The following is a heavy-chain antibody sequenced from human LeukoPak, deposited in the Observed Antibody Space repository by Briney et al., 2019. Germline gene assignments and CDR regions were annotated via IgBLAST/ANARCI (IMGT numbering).Heavy chain of an antibody. CDR1: GFTFSSYS. J-gene: IGHJ6*03. V-gene: IGHV3-21*01. Sequence: GGSLRLSCAASGFTFSSYSMNWVRQVPGRGLEWVSSISGSRSYIYYADSVKGRFTISRDNAKNSVYLQMNRLRAEDTAVYYCARVRREMKRSLGRTTEYSYYYYMDVWGKGTTVTVSS. CDR3: ARVRREMKRSLGRTTEYSYYYYMDV. D-gene: IGHD1/OR15-1a*01. CDR2: ISGSRSYI.